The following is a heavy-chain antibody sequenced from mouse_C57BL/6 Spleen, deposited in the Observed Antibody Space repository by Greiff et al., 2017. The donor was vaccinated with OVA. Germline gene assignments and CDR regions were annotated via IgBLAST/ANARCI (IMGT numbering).Heavy chain of an antibody. D-gene: IGHD1-1*01. V-gene: IGHV8-12*01. CDR2: IYWDDDK. J-gene: IGHJ4*01. CDR3: ARRERDYYGSSYAMDY. Sequence: QVTLKESGPGILQSSQTLSLTCSFSGFSLSTSGMGVSWIRQPSGKGLEWLAHIYWDDDKRYNPSLKSRLTISKDTSRNQVFLKITSVDTADTATYYCARRERDYYGSSYAMDYWGQGTSVTVSS. CDR1: GFSLSTSGMG.